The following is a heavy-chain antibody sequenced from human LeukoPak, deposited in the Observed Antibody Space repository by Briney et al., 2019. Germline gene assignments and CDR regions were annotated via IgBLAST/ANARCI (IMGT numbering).Heavy chain of an antibody. CDR3: ATLSIASSH. D-gene: IGHD6-6*01. CDR1: GFTLSSYW. V-gene: IGHV3-74*01. J-gene: IGHJ4*02. Sequence: GGSLRLSCAASGFTLSSYWMYWVRHAPGKGLVWVSRIYSDGTGTSYADSVRGRFTISRDSAKNALYLQLNSLRAEDTAVYYCATLSIASSHWGQGTLVIVSS. CDR2: IYSDGTGT.